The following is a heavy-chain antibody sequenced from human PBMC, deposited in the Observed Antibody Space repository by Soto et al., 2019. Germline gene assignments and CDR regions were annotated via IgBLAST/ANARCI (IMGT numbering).Heavy chain of an antibody. CDR2: IKSKTDGGTT. CDR1: GFTFGNAW. J-gene: IGHJ5*02. CDR3: TTHVPSFLRYFDWGSWFDP. V-gene: IGHV3-15*07. D-gene: IGHD3-9*01. Sequence: GGSLSLSCAASGFTFGNAWMNWVRQAPEKGLEWVGRIKSKTDGGTTDYAATEKGRFTISRDDSKNTQYLQMNSLKTEDTAVYYCTTHVPSFLRYFDWGSWFDPWGKGPLVTV.